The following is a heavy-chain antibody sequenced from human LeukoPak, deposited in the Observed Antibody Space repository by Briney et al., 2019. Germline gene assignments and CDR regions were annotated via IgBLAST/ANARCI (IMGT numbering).Heavy chain of an antibody. D-gene: IGHD6-6*01. Sequence: GGSLRLSCAASGFTFSSYSMNWVRQAPGKGLEWVSSISSSSSYIYYADSVKGRFTISRDDAKNSLYLQMNSLRAEDTAVYYCARDLWEYSSSSWYFDLWGRGTLVTVSS. CDR1: GFTFSSYS. CDR2: ISSSSSYI. J-gene: IGHJ2*01. CDR3: ARDLWEYSSSSWYFDL. V-gene: IGHV3-21*01.